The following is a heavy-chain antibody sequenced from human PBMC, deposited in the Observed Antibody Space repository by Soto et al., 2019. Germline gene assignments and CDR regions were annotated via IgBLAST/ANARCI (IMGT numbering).Heavy chain of an antibody. Sequence: ASVKVSCKACGYTFNRYYVHWVRQAPGRGREWMGWVNAKSGDTYLAQRFQGPVNMDRGTSQGPAYLELGGLTRDDPAQFSLAKGGAIVVAGTRVYLYNAMDVWGQGTTVTVSS. D-gene: IGHD1-26*01. V-gene: IGHV1-2*02. CDR3: AKGGAIVVAGTRVYLYNAMDV. CDR1: GYTFNRYY. CDR2: VNAKSGDT. J-gene: IGHJ6*02.